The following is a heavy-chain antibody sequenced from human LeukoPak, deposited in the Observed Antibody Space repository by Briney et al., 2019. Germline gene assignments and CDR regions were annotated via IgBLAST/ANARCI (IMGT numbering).Heavy chain of an antibody. CDR3: ARDRDYGDYGLN. CDR1: GFTFSSYA. J-gene: IGHJ4*02. CDR2: ISYDGSNE. Sequence: TGGSLRLSCAASGFTFSSYAMHWVRQAPGKGLEWVAVISYDGSNEYYADSVKGRFTISRDNSKNTLYLQMNSLRAEDTAVYYCARDRDYGDYGLNWGQGTLVTVSS. V-gene: IGHV3-30*04. D-gene: IGHD4-17*01.